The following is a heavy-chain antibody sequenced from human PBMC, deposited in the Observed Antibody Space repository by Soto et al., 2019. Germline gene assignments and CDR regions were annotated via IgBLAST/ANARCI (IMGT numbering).Heavy chain of an antibody. Sequence: SETLSLTCTVSGGSISSYYWSWIRQPPGKGLEWIGYIYYSGSTNYNPSLKSRVTISVDTSKNQFSLKLSSVTAADTAVYYCARDVGHDLWSGSYYYYYYMDVWGKGTTVTVSS. CDR2: IYYSGST. CDR3: ARDVGHDLWSGSYYYYYYMDV. V-gene: IGHV4-59*01. J-gene: IGHJ6*03. CDR1: GGSISSYY. D-gene: IGHD3-3*01.